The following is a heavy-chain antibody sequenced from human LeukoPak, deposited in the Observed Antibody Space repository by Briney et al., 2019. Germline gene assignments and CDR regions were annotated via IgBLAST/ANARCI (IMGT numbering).Heavy chain of an antibody. J-gene: IGHJ4*02. D-gene: IGHD6-13*01. CDR2: ISYDGSNK. CDR1: GFTFSSYA. Sequence: GRSLRLSCAASGFTFSSYAMHWVRQAPGRGLEWVAVISYDGSNKYYADSVKGRFTISRDNSKNTLYLQMNSLRAEDTAVYYCAKESGQQLLFDYWGQGTLVTVSS. V-gene: IGHV3-30*04. CDR3: AKESGQQLLFDY.